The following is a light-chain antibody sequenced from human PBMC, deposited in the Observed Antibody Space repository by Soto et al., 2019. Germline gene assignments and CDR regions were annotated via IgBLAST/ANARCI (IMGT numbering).Light chain of an antibody. V-gene: IGKV3-11*01. CDR1: QSVSSY. J-gene: IGKJ4*01. Sequence: EIVLTQSPATLSLSPGGSATLSCRASQSVSSYLAWYQQKPGQAPRLLIYDASNRATGIPARFSGSGSGTDFTLTISSLEPEDFAVYYWQQRSNWPPLTFGGGTKVEIK. CDR2: DAS. CDR3: QQRSNWPPLT.